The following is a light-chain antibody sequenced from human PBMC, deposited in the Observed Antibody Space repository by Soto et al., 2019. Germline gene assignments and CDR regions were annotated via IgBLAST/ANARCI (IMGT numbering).Light chain of an antibody. Sequence: DIQLTQSPSTLSASVGDTISITCRSFQTIRKSLNWYQQRPGKAPKLLIFGASSLQGGVTSRFSGSGSGTDFTLTISSLQPEDSATYYCQQTYSRVRTFGQGTKVAIK. J-gene: IGKJ1*01. CDR3: QQTYSRVRT. CDR1: QTIRKS. CDR2: GAS. V-gene: IGKV1-39*01.